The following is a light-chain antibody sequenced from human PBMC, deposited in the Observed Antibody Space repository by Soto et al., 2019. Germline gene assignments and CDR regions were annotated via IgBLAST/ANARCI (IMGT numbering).Light chain of an antibody. J-gene: IGLJ1*01. CDR3: FSYAGTAYV. Sequence: QSVLTQPPSASGSPGQSVTISCTGTSSDVGGYDYVSWYQQYPGKTPKLMIFEVTKRPSGVPDRFSGSKSGNTASLTVSGLQAEDEADYSRFSYAGTAYVFGTRTKVTVL. CDR1: SSDVGGYDY. V-gene: IGLV2-8*01. CDR2: EVT.